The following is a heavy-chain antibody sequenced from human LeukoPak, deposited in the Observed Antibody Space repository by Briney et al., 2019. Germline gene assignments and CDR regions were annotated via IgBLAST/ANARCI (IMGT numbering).Heavy chain of an antibody. CDR2: IFYSGTT. Sequence: PSETLSLTCTVSRGSIRSSDYYWGWIRQPPGKGLEWIGSIFYSGTTYYNPSLKSRVTISVDTSKNQFSLKLGSVTAADTAVYYCVRYYSSMDVWGKGTTVTVSS. CDR3: VRYYSSMDV. CDR1: RGSIRSSDYY. J-gene: IGHJ6*03. V-gene: IGHV4-39*07. D-gene: IGHD2-21*01.